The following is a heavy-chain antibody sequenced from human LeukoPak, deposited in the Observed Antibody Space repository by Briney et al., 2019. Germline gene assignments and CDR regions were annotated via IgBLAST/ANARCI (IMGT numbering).Heavy chain of an antibody. Sequence: GGSLRLSCAASGFTFSTYSMNWVRQAPGKGLEWVSYISSRTTTFYTDSVKGRFTISRDNAKNSLYLQMNSLRVEDTAVYHCARGPYGDYDSYYGVDVWGQGTTVTVS. J-gene: IGHJ6*02. D-gene: IGHD4-17*01. CDR2: ISSRTTT. CDR1: GFTFSTYS. V-gene: IGHV3-48*01. CDR3: ARGPYGDYDSYYGVDV.